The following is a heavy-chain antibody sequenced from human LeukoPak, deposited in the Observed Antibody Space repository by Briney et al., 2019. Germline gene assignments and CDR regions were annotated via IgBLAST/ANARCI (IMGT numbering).Heavy chain of an antibody. V-gene: IGHV1-3*01. CDR1: GYTFTSYA. D-gene: IGHD4-17*01. CDR2: INAGNGNT. J-gene: IGHJ4*02. Sequence: ASVKVSCKASGYTFTSYAMHWVRQAPGQRLEWMGWINAGNGNTKYSQKLQGRVTITRDTSASTAYMELSSLRSEDTAVYYCARDLGYGDYFFDYWGQGTLVTVSS. CDR3: ARDLGYGDYFFDY.